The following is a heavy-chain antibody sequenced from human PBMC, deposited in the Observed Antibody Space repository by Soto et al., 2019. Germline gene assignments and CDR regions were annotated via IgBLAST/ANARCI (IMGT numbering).Heavy chain of an antibody. D-gene: IGHD2-15*01. CDR1: GYTFTSYY. CDR2: IIPIFGTA. Sequence: SVKVSCKASGYTFTSYYMHWVRQAPGQGLEWMGGIIPIFGTANYAQKFQGRVTITADESTSTAYMELSSLRSEDTAVYYCARDLGGWPDYWGQGTLVTVS. J-gene: IGHJ4*02. CDR3: ARDLGGWPDY. V-gene: IGHV1-69*13.